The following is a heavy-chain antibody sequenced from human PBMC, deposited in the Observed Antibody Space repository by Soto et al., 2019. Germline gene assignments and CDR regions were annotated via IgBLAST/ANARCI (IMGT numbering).Heavy chain of an antibody. CDR3: AKGLRYLEN. J-gene: IGHJ4*02. D-gene: IGHD3-9*01. CDR2: LSGSGGIT. Sequence: EVQLLESGGGLVQPGGSLRLSCAASGFTFSSFAMSWVRQAPGKGLEWVSTLSGSGGITYYADSVKGRFTISRDNSKNTLSLQMNSLRAEDTAVYYCAKGLRYLENWGQGTLVTVSS. CDR1: GFTFSSFA. V-gene: IGHV3-23*01.